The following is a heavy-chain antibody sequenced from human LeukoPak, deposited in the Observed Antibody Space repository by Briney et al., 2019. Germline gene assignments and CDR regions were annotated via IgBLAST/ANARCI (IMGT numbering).Heavy chain of an antibody. CDR1: GGSISNYY. J-gene: IGHJ5*02. CDR2: INYSGDT. CDR3: ARLNVLTNSVLHHPDR. V-gene: IGHV4-59*08. Sequence: SETLSLTCTVSGGSISNYYWSWIRQPPGKGLEWIAYINYSGDTNYNPSLKSRVTISVDTSKNQFSLTLSSVTAADTAVYYCARLNVLTNSVLHHPDRWGQGTLVTVSS. D-gene: IGHD2-15*01.